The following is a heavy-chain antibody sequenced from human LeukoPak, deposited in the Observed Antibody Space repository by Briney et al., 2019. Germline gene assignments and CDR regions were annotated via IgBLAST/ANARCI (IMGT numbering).Heavy chain of an antibody. D-gene: IGHD5-18*01. CDR2: ISSSSSYI. CDR3: ARDRIQLLPDY. Sequence: GGSLKLSCEASGFTFSGFSMNWVRQAPGKGLEWASSISSSSSYIYYADSVKGRFTISRDKANNTLYLQMNSLRAEDTAVYYCARDRIQLLPDYWGQGTLVTVSS. J-gene: IGHJ4*02. V-gene: IGHV3-21*01. CDR1: GFTFSGFS.